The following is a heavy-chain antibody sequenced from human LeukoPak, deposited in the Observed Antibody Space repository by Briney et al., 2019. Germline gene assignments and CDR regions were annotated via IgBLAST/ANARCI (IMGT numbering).Heavy chain of an antibody. CDR2: FIPIFGTA. J-gene: IGHJ3*02. Sequence: ASVKVSCKASGGTFSSYAISWVRQAPGQGLEWMGGFIPIFGTANYAQKFQGRVTITTDESTSTAYMELSSLRSEDTAVYYCARRGSSTSIDAFDIWGQGTMVTVSS. CDR3: ARRGSSTSIDAFDI. CDR1: GGTFSSYA. D-gene: IGHD2-2*01. V-gene: IGHV1-69*05.